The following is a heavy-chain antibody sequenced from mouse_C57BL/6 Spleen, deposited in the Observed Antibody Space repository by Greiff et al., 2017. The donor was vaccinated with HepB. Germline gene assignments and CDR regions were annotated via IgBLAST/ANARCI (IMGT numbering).Heavy chain of an antibody. J-gene: IGHJ3*01. CDR1: GYTFTSYG. CDR2: IYPRSGNT. V-gene: IGHV1-81*01. Sequence: VQLQESGAELARPGASVKLSCKASGYTFTSYGISWVKQRTGQGLEWIGEIYPRSGNTYYNEKFKGKATLTADKSSSTAYMELRSLTSEDSAVYFCARSEDYDRFAYWGQGTLVTVSA. D-gene: IGHD2-4*01. CDR3: ARSEDYDRFAY.